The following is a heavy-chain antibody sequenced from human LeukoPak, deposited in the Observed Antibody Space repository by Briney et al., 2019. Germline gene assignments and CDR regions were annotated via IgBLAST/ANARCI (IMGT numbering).Heavy chain of an antibody. V-gene: IGHV3-21*01. Sequence: GGSLRLSCAASGFTFSIYSMNWVRQAPGKGLEWVSAISSSSSYIDYADSVKGRFTISRDNSKNTLYLQMNSLRAEDTAVYYCAKLISPYDYWGQGTLVLVSS. CDR1: GFTFSIYS. CDR2: ISSSSSYI. J-gene: IGHJ4*02. CDR3: AKLISPYDY. D-gene: IGHD5-24*01.